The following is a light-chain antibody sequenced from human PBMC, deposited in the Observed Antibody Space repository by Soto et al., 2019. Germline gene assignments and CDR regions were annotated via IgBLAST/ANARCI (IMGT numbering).Light chain of an antibody. CDR2: DAS. V-gene: IGKV1-5*01. CDR1: ESISTW. J-gene: IGKJ4*01. CDR3: PQYKSSSPLT. Sequence: DIQMTQSPSTLSASVGDRVTITCRASESISTWLAWYQQKPGKAPKLLIFDASSLESGVPSRFSGSGSGTEFTLTISSLQTDDFATYYCPQYKSSSPLTFGGGSKVEIK.